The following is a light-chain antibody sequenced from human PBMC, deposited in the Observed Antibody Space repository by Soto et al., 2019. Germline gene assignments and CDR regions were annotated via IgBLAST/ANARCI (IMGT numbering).Light chain of an antibody. CDR3: QQYNIWPST. J-gene: IGKJ2*01. CDR2: GAT. V-gene: IGKV3-15*01. Sequence: EIVMTQSPGTLSESPGEGATLSCRASESISVNLAWYQQKPGQAPKLLIFGATSRATGVPARFSGSGSVTDFSLTISSPQSEDFAVYYCQQYNIWPSTFGQGTKLEIK. CDR1: ESISVN.